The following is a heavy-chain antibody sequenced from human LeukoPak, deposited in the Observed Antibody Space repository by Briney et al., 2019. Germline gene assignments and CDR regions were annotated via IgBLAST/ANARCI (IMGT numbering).Heavy chain of an antibody. D-gene: IGHD6-6*01. CDR3: AKGDSIAARPHYFDY. CDR2: ISGSGGST. V-gene: IGHV3-23*01. CDR1: GFTFSSYA. Sequence: PGGSLRLSCVASGFTFSSYAMSWVRQAPGKGLEWVSAISGSGGSTYYADSVKGRLTISRDNSKNTLYLQMNSLRAEDTAVYYCAKGDSIAARPHYFDYWGQGTLVTVSS. J-gene: IGHJ4*02.